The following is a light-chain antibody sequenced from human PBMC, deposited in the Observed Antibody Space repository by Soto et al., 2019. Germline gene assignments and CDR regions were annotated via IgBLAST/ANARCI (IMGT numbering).Light chain of an antibody. Sequence: QCVRKQALSGSGVDGQRGSISCTRTSSNIGAGFDVHWYQQFPGTAPKLLIYDNSNRPSGVPDRFSGFKSDTSASLVITGLQAEDEADYYCQRQDSSLSDVVFGGGTKVTVL. CDR1: SSNIGAGFD. CDR2: DNS. CDR3: QRQDSSLSDVV. V-gene: IGLV1-40*01. J-gene: IGLJ2*01.